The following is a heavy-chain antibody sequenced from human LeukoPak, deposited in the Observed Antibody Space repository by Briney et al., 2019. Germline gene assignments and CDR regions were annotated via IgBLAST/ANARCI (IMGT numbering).Heavy chain of an antibody. D-gene: IGHD3-9*01. J-gene: IGHJ4*02. V-gene: IGHV3-30*18. CDR3: AKSYDILTGYSPLGY. Sequence: GRSLRLSCAASGFTFSSYDMHWVRQAPGKGLEWVAVISFDGGNKYYADSVKGRFTISRDNSKNTLYLQMNSLRAEDTAVYYCAKSYDILTGYSPLGYWGQGTLVTVSS. CDR2: ISFDGGNK. CDR1: GFTFSSYD.